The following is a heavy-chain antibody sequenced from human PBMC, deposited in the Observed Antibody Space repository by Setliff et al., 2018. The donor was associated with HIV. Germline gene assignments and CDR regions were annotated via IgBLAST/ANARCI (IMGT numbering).Heavy chain of an antibody. J-gene: IGHJ4*02. CDR2: ITTTGDIT. Sequence: PGGSLRRSCSASGFTFSSYAMHWVRQAPGKGLESVSAITTTGDITYYADSVRGRFTISRDNYKTPLYLQMNSLQPEDTAVYYCARDTPLSHFDYWGQGNLVTVSS. V-gene: IGHV3-64*04. CDR1: GFTFSSYA. CDR3: ARDTPLSHFDY.